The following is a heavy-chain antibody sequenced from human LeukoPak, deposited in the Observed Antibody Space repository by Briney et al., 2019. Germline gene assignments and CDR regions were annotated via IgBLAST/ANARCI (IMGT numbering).Heavy chain of an antibody. CDR1: GLTFSSYS. V-gene: IGHV3-21*01. J-gene: IGHJ6*02. D-gene: IGHD6-19*01. CDR2: ISSSSSYI. Sequence: PGGSLRLSCAASGLTFSSYSMNWVRQAPGKGLEWVSSISSSSSYIYYADSVKGRFTISRDNAKNSLYLQMNSLRAEDTAVYYCASMQWLGLYYYYGMDVWGQGTTVTVSS. CDR3: ASMQWLGLYYYYGMDV.